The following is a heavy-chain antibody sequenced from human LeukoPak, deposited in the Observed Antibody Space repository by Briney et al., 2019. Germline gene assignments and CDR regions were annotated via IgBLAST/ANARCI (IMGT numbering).Heavy chain of an antibody. CDR1: GFTFSSYA. D-gene: IGHD3-22*01. V-gene: IGHV3-7*01. J-gene: IGHJ4*02. Sequence: GRSLRLSCAASGFTFSSYAMHWVRQAPGKGLEWVANIKHDGSEKNYVDSVKGRFTISRDNAKNSLYLQMNSLRAEDTAVYYCARLADSSGYFDYWGQGTLVTVSS. CDR2: IKHDGSEK. CDR3: ARLADSSGYFDY.